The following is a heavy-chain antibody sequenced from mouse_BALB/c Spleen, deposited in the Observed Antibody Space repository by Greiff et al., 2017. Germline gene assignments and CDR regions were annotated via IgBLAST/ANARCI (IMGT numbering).Heavy chain of an antibody. Sequence: EVQLQQSGPSLVKPSQTLSLTCSVTGDSITSGYWNWIRKFPGNKLEYMGYISYSGSTYYNPSLKSRIAITRDTSKNQYYLQLISVTTEDTATYYCARYDGYYGDYYAMDYWGQGTSVTVSS. CDR3: ARYDGYYGDYYAMDY. CDR2: ISYSGST. CDR1: GDSITSGY. D-gene: IGHD2-3*01. V-gene: IGHV3-8*02. J-gene: IGHJ4*01.